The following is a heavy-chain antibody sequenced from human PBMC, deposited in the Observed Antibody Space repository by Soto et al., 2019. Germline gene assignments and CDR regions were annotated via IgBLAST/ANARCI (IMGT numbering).Heavy chain of an antibody. CDR2: MYHSGST. CDR3: ARGADY. V-gene: IGHV4-30-2*01. Sequence: SETLSLTCAVSGGSISSGGYSWSWIRQPPGKGLEWIGYMYHSGSTYYNPSLKSRVTISIDRSKNQFSLKLSSVTAAVTAVYYCARGADYCGQGILVPVSS. CDR1: GGSISSGGYS. J-gene: IGHJ4*02.